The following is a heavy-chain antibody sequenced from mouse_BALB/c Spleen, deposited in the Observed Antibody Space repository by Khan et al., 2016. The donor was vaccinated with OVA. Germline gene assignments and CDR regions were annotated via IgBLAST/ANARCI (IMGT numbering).Heavy chain of an antibody. Sequence: VQLQQPGAELVKPGASVKLSCTASGYNIKDTYMHWVKQRPEQGLEWIGRIDPANGNTKYDPKFQGKATITADTPSNTADLQLRSLKTEDTAVYDCARWPRGYWGQGTTLTVSS. CDR3: ARWPRGY. V-gene: IGHV14-3*02. CDR1: GYNIKDTY. CDR2: IDPANGNT. J-gene: IGHJ2*01.